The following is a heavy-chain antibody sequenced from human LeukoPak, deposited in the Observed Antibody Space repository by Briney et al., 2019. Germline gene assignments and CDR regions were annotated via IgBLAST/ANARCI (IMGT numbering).Heavy chain of an antibody. CDR1: GFTFSNHE. J-gene: IGHJ6*03. V-gene: IGHV3-48*03. CDR3: ARGPRRYMDV. CDR2: ISSSGRTI. Sequence: PGGSLRLSCTASGFTFSNHEMNWVRQAPGKGLEWISYISSSGRTIYYADSVKGRFTIFRDNTKNSLYLQMNSLRAEDTAVYYCARGPRRYMDVWGKGTTVTVSS.